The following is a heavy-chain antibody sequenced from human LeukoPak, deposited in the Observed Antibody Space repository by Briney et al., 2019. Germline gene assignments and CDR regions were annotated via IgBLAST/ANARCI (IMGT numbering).Heavy chain of an antibody. CDR2: INPNSGGT. CDR1: GYTFTGYY. CDR3: ARVSATGTTPYYFDY. J-gene: IGHJ4*02. Sequence: ASVKVSCKASGYTFTGYYMHWVRQAPGQGLEWMGWINPNSGGTNYAQKFQGRVTMTRDTSISTAYMELSRLRSDDTAVYYCARVSATGTTPYYFDYWGQGTLVTVSS. V-gene: IGHV1-2*02. D-gene: IGHD1-1*01.